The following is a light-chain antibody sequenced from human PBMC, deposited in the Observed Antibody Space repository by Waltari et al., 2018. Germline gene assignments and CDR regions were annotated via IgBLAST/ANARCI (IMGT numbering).Light chain of an antibody. V-gene: IGKV3-15*01. CDR3: QQYTYWPFT. CDR1: QSVSDN. CDR2: CTS. Sequence: EMVLTQSPATLSLSQGQRAPLSCRASQSVSDNLAWYQQKPGQAPSLLLYCTSHRATGTPDRFSGGGSGTDFTLTISSLEPEDFALYYCQQYTYWPFTFGPGTKLDIK. J-gene: IGKJ3*01.